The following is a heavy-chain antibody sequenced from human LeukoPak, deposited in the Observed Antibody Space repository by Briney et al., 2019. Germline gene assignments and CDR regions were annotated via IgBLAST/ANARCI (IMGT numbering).Heavy chain of an antibody. V-gene: IGHV4-4*07. D-gene: IGHD3-3*01. CDR3: ATGLRFLELGAFDI. J-gene: IGHJ3*02. CDR2: IYTSGST. Sequence: SETLSLTCTVSGGSLSSYYWSWIRQPAGKGLEWIGRIYTSGSTNYNPSLKSRVTMSVDTCKNQFSLKLSSVTAADTAVYYCATGLRFLELGAFDIWGQGTMVTVSS. CDR1: GGSLSSYY.